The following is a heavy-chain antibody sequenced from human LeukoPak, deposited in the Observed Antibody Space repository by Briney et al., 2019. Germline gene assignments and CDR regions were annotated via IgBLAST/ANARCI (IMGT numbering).Heavy chain of an antibody. CDR2: ISSDGGNT. CDR1: GFTFSNYA. V-gene: IGHV3-64*01. D-gene: IGHD3-10*02. J-gene: IGHJ4*02. Sequence: QPGGSLRLPCAASGFTFSNYAMHWVRQAPGKGLEYVSAISSDGGNTYYSNSVKGRFTVSRDNSKDMLYLQMGSLRAEDMAVYYCARGGYPALVRYSFDYWGQGTLVTVSS. CDR3: ARGGYPALVRYSFDY.